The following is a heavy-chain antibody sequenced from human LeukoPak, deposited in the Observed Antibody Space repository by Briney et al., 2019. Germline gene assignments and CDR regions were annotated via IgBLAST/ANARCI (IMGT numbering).Heavy chain of an antibody. V-gene: IGHV3-30*18. J-gene: IGHJ6*02. D-gene: IGHD3-10*01. CDR1: GFTFSSYG. Sequence: GGSLRLSCAASGFTFSSYGMHWVRQAPGKGLEWVAVMSYDGSNKYYADSVKGRFTISRDNSKNTLYLQMDSLRAEDTAVYYCAKDLLRFEATVRGITPYYYYGLDVWGQGTTVTVSS. CDR3: AKDLLRFEATVRGITPYYYYGLDV. CDR2: MSYDGSNK.